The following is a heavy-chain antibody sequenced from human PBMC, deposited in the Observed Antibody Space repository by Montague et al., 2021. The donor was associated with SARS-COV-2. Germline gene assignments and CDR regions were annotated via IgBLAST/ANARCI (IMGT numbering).Heavy chain of an antibody. J-gene: IGHJ4*02. Sequence: SETLSLTCGVSGASVSSSNWWSLVRQPTGKGLECIGEIYHTGNTNYSPSLKNRVVISLDKSKNQLFMRLNSVTAADTADYYWASPRWGSGDSGHLDYWGQGILVTVSS. CDR1: GASVSSSNW. V-gene: IGHV4-4*02. CDR2: IYHTGNT. D-gene: IGHD3-22*01. CDR3: ASPRWGSGDSGHLDY.